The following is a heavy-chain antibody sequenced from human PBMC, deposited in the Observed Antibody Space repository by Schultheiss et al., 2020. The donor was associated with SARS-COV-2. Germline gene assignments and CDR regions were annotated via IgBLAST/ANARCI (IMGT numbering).Heavy chain of an antibody. CDR2: IYWDDDK. J-gene: IGHJ4*02. CDR3: ARTTRWLIGFDY. CDR1: GFSLSTSGVG. Sequence: SGPTLVKPTQTLTLTCTFSGFSLSTSGVGVGWIRQPPGKALEWLALIYWDDDKRYSTSLKSRLTITKDTSKNQVVLTMTNLDPVDTATYYCARTTRWLIGFDYWGQGTLVTGSS. D-gene: IGHD3-22*01. V-gene: IGHV2-5*02.